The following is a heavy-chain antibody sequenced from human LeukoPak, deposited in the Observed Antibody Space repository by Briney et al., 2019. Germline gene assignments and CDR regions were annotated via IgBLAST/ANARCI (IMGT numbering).Heavy chain of an antibody. J-gene: IGHJ5*02. CDR2: IHTIGDT. CDR3: ARDRLQLQS. Sequence: SETLSLTCTVSGVSISRGSHYWSWIRQPAGKGLEWIGRIHTIGDTNYSPSLWRRVTISVDTSKNQFSLKLSSVTAADTAVYYCARDRLQLQSWGQGTLVTVSS. D-gene: IGHD5-24*01. CDR1: GVSISRGSHY. V-gene: IGHV4-61*02.